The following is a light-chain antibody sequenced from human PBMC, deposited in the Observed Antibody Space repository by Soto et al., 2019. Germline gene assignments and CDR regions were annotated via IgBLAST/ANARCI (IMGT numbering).Light chain of an antibody. CDR2: SNN. V-gene: IGLV1-44*01. J-gene: IGLJ1*01. Sequence: QSVLTQPPSASGTPGQRVTISCSGSSSNIGSNTVNWYQQLPGTGPKLLIYSNNQRTSGVPDRLSGSKSGTSASLAISGLQSEDEADYYCAAWDDSLNGYVFGTGTKVTVL. CDR3: AAWDDSLNGYV. CDR1: SSNIGSNT.